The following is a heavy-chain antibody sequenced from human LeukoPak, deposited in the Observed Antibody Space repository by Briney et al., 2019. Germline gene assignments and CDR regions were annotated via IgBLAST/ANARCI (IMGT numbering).Heavy chain of an antibody. CDR2: IWFDGNNY. J-gene: IGHJ4*02. CDR1: LCTPSTYG. D-gene: IGHD2-21*02. Sequence: GGCLRLSCAPPLCTPSTYGTQCVRQAPGKGLEWVAVIWFDGNNYYYADSVKGRFTISRDNSKNMLYLQMNSLRAEDTAVYYCARDLNPYCGGDCWFDYWGQGTLVTVSS. V-gene: IGHV3-33*01. CDR3: ARDLNPYCGGDCWFDY.